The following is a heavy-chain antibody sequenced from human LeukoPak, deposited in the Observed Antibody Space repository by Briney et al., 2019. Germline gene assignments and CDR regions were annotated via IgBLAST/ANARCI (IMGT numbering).Heavy chain of an antibody. CDR1: GYTFTSYY. D-gene: IGHD3-9*01. CDR3: ARDEVLRYFDYYYYGMDV. Sequence: ASVKVSCKASGYTFTSYYMHWVRQAPGRGLEWMGIINPSAGSTSYAQKFQGRVTMTRDTSTSTVYMELSSLRSEDTAVYYCARDEVLRYFDYYYYGMDVWGQGTTVTVSS. V-gene: IGHV1-46*01. CDR2: INPSAGST. J-gene: IGHJ6*02.